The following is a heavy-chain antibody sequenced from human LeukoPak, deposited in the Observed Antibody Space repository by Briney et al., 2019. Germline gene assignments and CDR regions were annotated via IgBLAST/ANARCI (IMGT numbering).Heavy chain of an antibody. Sequence: GGSLRLSCAASGFTFSNYWMTWVRQAPGKGREGVADIKQDGSEKLYVNSVRGRFTISRENAKMSRFLQMNSLRAEDTAVYYCARDNGVVHGVYYMDVWGKGTTVTVS. CDR3: ARDNGVVHGVYYMDV. V-gene: IGHV3-7*01. D-gene: IGHD3-3*01. CDR1: GFTFSNYW. J-gene: IGHJ6*03. CDR2: IKQDGSEK.